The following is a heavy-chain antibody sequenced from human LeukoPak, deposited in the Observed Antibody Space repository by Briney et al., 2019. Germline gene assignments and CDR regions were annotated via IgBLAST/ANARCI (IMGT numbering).Heavy chain of an antibody. V-gene: IGHV3-48*03. Sequence: PGGSLRLSCAASGFTFSSYEMNWVRQAPGKGLEWVSYISSSGSIIYYADSVKGRFTISRDNAKNSLYLQMNSLRAEDTAVYYCARGYYYDTSGAATFDYRGQGTLVTVSS. CDR3: ARGYYYDTSGAATFDY. D-gene: IGHD3-22*01. CDR1: GFTFSSYE. J-gene: IGHJ4*02. CDR2: ISSSGSII.